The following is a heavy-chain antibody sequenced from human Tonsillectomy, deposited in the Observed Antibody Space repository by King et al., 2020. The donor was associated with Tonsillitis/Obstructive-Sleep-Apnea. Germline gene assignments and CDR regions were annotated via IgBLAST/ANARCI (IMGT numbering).Heavy chain of an antibody. V-gene: IGHV4-59*01. J-gene: IGHJ4*02. CDR3: ARDKGRDESVNSPNYYFDY. Sequence: VQLQESGPGLVKPSETLSLTCTVSGGSISSYYWSWIRQPPGKGLEWIGYIYYSGSSNYNPSLKSRVTISVDTSKNQFSLKLSSVTAADTAVYYCARDKGRDESVNSPNYYFDYWGQGTLVTVSS. D-gene: IGHD1-7*01. CDR2: IYYSGSS. CDR1: GGSISSYY.